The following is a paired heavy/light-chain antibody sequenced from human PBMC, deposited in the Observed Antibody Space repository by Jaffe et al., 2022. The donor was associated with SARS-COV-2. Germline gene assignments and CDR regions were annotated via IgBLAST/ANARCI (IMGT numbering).Heavy chain of an antibody. J-gene: IGHJ4*02. D-gene: IGHD3-16*02. CDR2: INHSGST. CDR3: ATRKTRIYDYVWGSYRPAHFDY. CDR1: GGSFSGYY. V-gene: IGHV4-34*01. Sequence: QVQLQQWGAGLLKPSETLSLTCAVYGGSFSGYYWSWIRQPPGKGLEWIGEINHSGSTNYNPSLKSRVTISVDTSKNQFSLKLSSVTAADTAVYYCATRKTRIYDYVWGSYRPAHFDYWGQGTLVTVSS.
Light chain of an antibody. J-gene: IGLJ1*01. CDR3: SSYAGSNTFYV. Sequence: QSALTQPPSASGSPGQSVTISCTGTSSDVGGYNYVSWYQQHPGKAPKLMIYEVSKRPSGVPDRFSGSKSGNTASLTVSGLQAEDEADYYCSSYAGSNTFYVFGTGTKVTVL. V-gene: IGLV2-8*01. CDR2: EVS. CDR1: SSDVGGYNY.